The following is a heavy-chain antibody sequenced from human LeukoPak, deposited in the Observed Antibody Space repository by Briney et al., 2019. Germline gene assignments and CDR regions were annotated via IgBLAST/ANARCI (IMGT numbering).Heavy chain of an antibody. CDR2: ISWNSGSI. D-gene: IGHD1-26*01. CDR3: AKGPSGSYGYYFDY. V-gene: IGHV3-9*03. Sequence: TGGSLRLSCAASGFSFDDYAMHWVRQAPGKGLEWVSGISWNSGSIGYADSVKGRFTISRDNAKNSLYLQMNSMKAEDMALHYCAKGPSGSYGYYFDYWGQGTLVTVSS. CDR1: GFSFDDYA. J-gene: IGHJ4*02.